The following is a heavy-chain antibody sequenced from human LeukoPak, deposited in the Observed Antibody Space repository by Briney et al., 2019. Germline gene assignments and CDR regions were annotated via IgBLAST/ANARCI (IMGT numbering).Heavy chain of an antibody. V-gene: IGHV4-39*01. D-gene: IGHD4-11*01. CDR3: SRPLTGYSNTFVY. Sequence: SETLSLTCIVSGGPIRGTSYYWGWIRQSPGKGLEWIGSVSYSGSPYYNPSLKSRVAISIDTSKNLFSLELTSVTAADTAVYYCSRPLTGYSNTFVYWGQGTMVTVSS. CDR1: GGPIRGTSYY. J-gene: IGHJ4*02. CDR2: VSYSGSP.